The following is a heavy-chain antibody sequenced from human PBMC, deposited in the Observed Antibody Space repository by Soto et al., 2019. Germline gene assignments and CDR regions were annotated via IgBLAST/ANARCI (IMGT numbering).Heavy chain of an antibody. CDR2: ISYDGSNK. CDR1: GFTFSSYG. CDR3: AKETPDYYDSSGVDY. Sequence: QVQLVESGGGVVQPARSLRLSCAASGFTFSSYGMHWFRQAPGKGLEWVAVISYDGSNKYYADSVKGRFTISRDNSKNTLYLQMNSLRAEDTAVYYCAKETPDYYDSSGVDYWGQGTLVTVSS. D-gene: IGHD3-22*01. V-gene: IGHV3-30*18. J-gene: IGHJ4*02.